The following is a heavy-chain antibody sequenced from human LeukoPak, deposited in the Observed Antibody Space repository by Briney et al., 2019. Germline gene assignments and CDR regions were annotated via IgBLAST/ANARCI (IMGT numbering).Heavy chain of an antibody. CDR2: INPSGGST. Sequence: ASVKVSCKASGYTFTSYGITWVRQAPGQGLEWMGIINPSGGSTSYAQKFQGRVTMTRDTSTSTVYMELSSLRSEDTAVYYCARASYYYDSSGYYGLRFWGQGTLVTVSS. V-gene: IGHV1-46*01. J-gene: IGHJ4*02. CDR3: ARASYYYDSSGYYGLRF. CDR1: GYTFTSYG. D-gene: IGHD3-22*01.